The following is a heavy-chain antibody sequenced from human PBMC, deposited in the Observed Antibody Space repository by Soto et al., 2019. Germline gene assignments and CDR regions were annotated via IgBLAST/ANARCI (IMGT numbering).Heavy chain of an antibody. Sequence: EVNLLESGGGVVQPGESLRISCVGSGFTFKNYAMTWVRQAPGKGLEWVSGTTGSGANKHYADSVRGWFTISRDNSKKTLYLEMKSLRVEDTAVYYCAKDGDFGEDGPAEYFEHWGQGTLVTVSS. D-gene: IGHD4-17*01. V-gene: IGHV3-23*01. CDR1: GFTFKNYA. CDR3: AKDGDFGEDGPAEYFEH. CDR2: TTGSGANK. J-gene: IGHJ1*01.